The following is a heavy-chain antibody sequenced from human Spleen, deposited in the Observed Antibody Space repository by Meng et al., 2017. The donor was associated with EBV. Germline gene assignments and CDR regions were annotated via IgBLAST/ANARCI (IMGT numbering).Heavy chain of an antibody. CDR3: SRGTSSVMPY. CDR1: GYTFSDFP. CDR2: INPSPGVP. V-gene: IGHV7-4-1*02. Sequence: VLLVHFGFVLKKPGASGKVSCKASGYTFSDFPVNWVRQAPGQGLEWMGWINPSPGVPTYGHNFTGRFVFSLDTSVSTAYLQISTLKTEDTAVYYCSRGTSSVMPYWGQGTLVTVSS. D-gene: IGHD3-16*01. J-gene: IGHJ4*02.